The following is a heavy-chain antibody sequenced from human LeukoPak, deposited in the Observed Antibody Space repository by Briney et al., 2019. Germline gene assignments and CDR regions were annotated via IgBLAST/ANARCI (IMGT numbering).Heavy chain of an antibody. V-gene: IGHV3-33*01. CDR1: GFTFSGYG. CDR3: ARDWDPYCGGDCYLDY. D-gene: IGHD2-21*02. CDR2: IWYDGSNK. Sequence: GGSLRLSCAASGFTFSGYGMHWVRQAPGKGLEWVAVIWYDGSNKYYADSVKGRFTISRDNSKNTLYLQMNSLRAEDTAVYYCARDWDPYCGGDCYLDYWGQGTLVTVSS. J-gene: IGHJ4*02.